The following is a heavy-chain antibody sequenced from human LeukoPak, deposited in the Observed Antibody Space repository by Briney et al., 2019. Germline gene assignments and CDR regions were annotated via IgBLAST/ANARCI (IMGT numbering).Heavy chain of an antibody. V-gene: IGHV4-31*03. D-gene: IGHD2-2*01. CDR2: IYYSGST. CDR1: GGSISSGGYY. Sequence: SETLSLTCTVSGGSISSGGYYWSWIRQHPGKGLEWIGYIYYSGSTYYNPSLKSRVTISVDTSKNQFPLKLSSVTAADTAVYYCARVEYQLLLADYWGQGTLVTVSS. CDR3: ARVEYQLLLADY. J-gene: IGHJ4*02.